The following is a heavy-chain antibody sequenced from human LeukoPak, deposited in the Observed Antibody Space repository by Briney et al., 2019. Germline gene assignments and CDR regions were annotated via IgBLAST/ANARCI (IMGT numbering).Heavy chain of an antibody. J-gene: IGHJ6*02. V-gene: IGHV1-46*01. CDR2: INPSGGST. Sequence: GASVKVSCKASGYTFTSYYMHWVRQAPGQGLEWMGIINPSGGSTSYAQKFQGRVTMTRDTSTSTVYMELSSLRSEDTAVYYCARDLESYYDSSGYHGMDVWGQGTTVTVSS. D-gene: IGHD3-22*01. CDR1: GYTFTSYY. CDR3: ARDLESYYDSSGYHGMDV.